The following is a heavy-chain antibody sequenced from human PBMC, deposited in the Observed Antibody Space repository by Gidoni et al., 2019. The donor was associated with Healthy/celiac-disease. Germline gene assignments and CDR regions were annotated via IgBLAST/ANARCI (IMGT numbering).Heavy chain of an antibody. Sequence: QVQLQQWGAGLLKPSETLSLTCAVYGGSFSGYYWSWIRQPPGKGLEWIGEINHSGSTNYNPSLKSRVTISVDTSKNQFSLKLSSVTAADTAVYYCARRKKLERRGWFDPWGQGTLVTVSS. CDR1: GGSFSGYY. V-gene: IGHV4-34*01. CDR2: INHSGST. CDR3: ARRKKLERRGWFDP. D-gene: IGHD1-1*01. J-gene: IGHJ5*02.